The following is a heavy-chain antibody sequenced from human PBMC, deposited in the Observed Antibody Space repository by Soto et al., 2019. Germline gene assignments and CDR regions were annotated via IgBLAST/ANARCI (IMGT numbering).Heavy chain of an antibody. CDR3: ARYYYGSGSYYSYFDY. D-gene: IGHD3-10*01. CDR1: GGSISSYY. J-gene: IGHJ4*02. V-gene: IGHV4-59*01. Sequence: SETLSLTCTVSGGSISSYYWSWIRQPPGKGLEWIGYIYYSGSTNCNPSLKSRVTISVDTSKNQFSLKLSSVTAADTAVYYCARYYYGSGSYYSYFDYWGQGTLVTVSS. CDR2: IYYSGST.